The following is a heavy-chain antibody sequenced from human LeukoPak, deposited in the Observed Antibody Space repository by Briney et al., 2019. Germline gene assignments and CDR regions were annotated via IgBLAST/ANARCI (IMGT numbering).Heavy chain of an antibody. CDR2: ISSNTSYI. CDR1: GFTFTSYS. J-gene: IGHJ5*02. V-gene: IGHV3-21*01. CDR3: AREGSNWFDP. Sequence: GGSLRLSCAASGFTFTSYSMNWVRQAPGKGLEWVSSISSNTSYIYYADSVKGRFTISRDNAKNSLYLQMNSLIAEDTAVYYCAREGSNWFDPWGQGTLVTVSS.